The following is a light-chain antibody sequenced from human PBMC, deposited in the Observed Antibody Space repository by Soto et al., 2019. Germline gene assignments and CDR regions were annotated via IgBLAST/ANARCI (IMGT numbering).Light chain of an antibody. CDR3: QQYASSPYT. J-gene: IGKJ2*01. CDR1: QSISSSY. V-gene: IGKV3-20*01. Sequence: EIVLTQSPGTLSLSPGERATLSCRASQSISSSYLAWYQQKPGQAPRLLIYGASRRVTGIPDRFSGRESGTDFTLTITTLEPEDSAVYFCQQYASSPYTFGQGTKVDIK. CDR2: GAS.